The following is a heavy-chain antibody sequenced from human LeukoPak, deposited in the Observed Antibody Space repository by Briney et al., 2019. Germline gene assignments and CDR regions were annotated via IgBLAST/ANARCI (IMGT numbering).Heavy chain of an antibody. CDR1: GFTFSDYY. CDR3: ARETVVAATPYYYYYYMDV. J-gene: IGHJ6*03. CDR2: ISSSGSTI. V-gene: IGHV3-11*04. D-gene: IGHD2-15*01. Sequence: GGSLRLSCAASGFTFSDYYMSWIRQGPGKGLEWVSYISSSGSTIYYADSVKGRFTISRDNAKNSLYLQMNSLRAEDTAVYYCARETVVAATPYYYYYYMDVWGKGTTVTVSS.